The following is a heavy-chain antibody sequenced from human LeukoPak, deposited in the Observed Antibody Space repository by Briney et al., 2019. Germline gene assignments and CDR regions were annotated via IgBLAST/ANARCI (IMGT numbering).Heavy chain of an antibody. CDR1: GGSISSYY. V-gene: IGHV4-4*07. D-gene: IGHD2-2*01. J-gene: IGHJ4*02. CDR2: IYTSGST. CDR3: ARGQFDIVVVPAANMAAFDY. Sequence: SETLSLTCTVSGGSISSYYWSWIRQPAGKGLEWIGRIYTSGSTNYNPSLKSRVTMSVDTSKNQFSLKLSSVTAADTAVYYCARGQFDIVVVPAANMAAFDYWGQGTLVTVSS.